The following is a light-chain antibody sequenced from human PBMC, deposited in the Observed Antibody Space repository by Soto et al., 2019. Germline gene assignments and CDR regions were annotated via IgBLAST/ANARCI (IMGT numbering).Light chain of an antibody. CDR3: LQHNSYPWT. J-gene: IGKJ1*01. CDR1: QSISSY. CDR2: AAS. V-gene: IGKV1-17*01. Sequence: DIQMTQSPSSLSASVGDRVTITCRASQSISSYLNWYQHKPGKAPNLLIYAASSLQSGVPSRFSGSGSGTEFTLRISSLQPEDFATYYCLQHNSYPWTFGEGTKVEIK.